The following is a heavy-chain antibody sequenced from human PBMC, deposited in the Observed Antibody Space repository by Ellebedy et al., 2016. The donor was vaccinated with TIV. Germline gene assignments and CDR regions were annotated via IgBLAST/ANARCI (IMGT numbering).Heavy chain of an antibody. V-gene: IGHV3-15*01. CDR1: GFTFSNAW. D-gene: IGHD5-18*01. J-gene: IGHJ4*02. Sequence: GGSLRLSCAASGFTFSNAWMNWVRQAPGKGLEWVGRIKSKTDGGAADYAAPVKGRFTISWDDSKNTLYLQMNSLKTEDTAVYFCTTVYRYNYDSVWGQGTLVTVSS. CDR3: TTVYRYNYDSV. CDR2: IKSKTDGGAA.